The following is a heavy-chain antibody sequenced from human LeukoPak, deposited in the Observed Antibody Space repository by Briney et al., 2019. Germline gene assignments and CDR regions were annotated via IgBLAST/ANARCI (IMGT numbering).Heavy chain of an antibody. D-gene: IGHD3-22*01. CDR2: ISGSGGST. CDR3: AKDHYYDSSGYYPDAFDI. J-gene: IGHJ3*02. Sequence: GGSLRLSCAASGFTFSSYAMSWVRQAPGKGLELVSAISGSGGSTYYADSVKGRFTISRDNSKNTLYLQMNSLRAEDTAVYYCAKDHYYDSSGYYPDAFDIWGQGTMVTVSS. V-gene: IGHV3-23*01. CDR1: GFTFSSYA.